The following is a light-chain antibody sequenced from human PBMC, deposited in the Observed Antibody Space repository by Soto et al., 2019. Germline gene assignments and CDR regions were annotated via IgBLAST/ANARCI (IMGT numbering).Light chain of an antibody. CDR1: SSDVGGYNY. V-gene: IGLV2-8*01. CDR3: SSYAASNNFYFV. J-gene: IGLJ3*02. CDR2: EVT. Sequence: QSALTQPPSASGSPGQSVTISCTGTSSDVGGYNYVSWYQQYPGRAPKLMIYEVTKRPSGVPDRFSGSKSGNTASLTFSGLQAEDEADYYCSSYAASNNFYFVFGGGTQLTVL.